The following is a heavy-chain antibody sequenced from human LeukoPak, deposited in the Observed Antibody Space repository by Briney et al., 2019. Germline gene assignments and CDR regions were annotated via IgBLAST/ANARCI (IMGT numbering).Heavy chain of an antibody. D-gene: IGHD3-22*01. Sequence: GGSLRLSCAASGFTFSSYWMSWVRQAPGKGLEWVANIKQDGSEKYYVDSVKGRFTISRDNAKNSLYLQMNSLRAEDTAVYYCARGGLYYYDSSGYLSNAFDIWGQGAMVTVSS. CDR3: ARGGLYYYDSSGYLSNAFDI. J-gene: IGHJ3*02. CDR2: IKQDGSEK. CDR1: GFTFSSYW. V-gene: IGHV3-7*04.